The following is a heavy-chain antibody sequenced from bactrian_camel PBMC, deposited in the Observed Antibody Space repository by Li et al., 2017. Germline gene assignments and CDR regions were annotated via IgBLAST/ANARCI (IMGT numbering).Heavy chain of an antibody. V-gene: IGHV3S53*01. Sequence: HVQLVESGGGSVQAGGSLKLSCTVVGSASKSRWMGWFREAPGKEREGVATIDGDGTTSVADSVKGRFTISRDNAKNTLYLQMDSLKPDDTAVYYCVRAWSDFDYWGQGTQVTVS. CDR2: IDGDGTT. CDR3: VRAWSDFDY. CDR1: GSASKSRW. J-gene: IGHJ6*01. D-gene: IGHD8*01.